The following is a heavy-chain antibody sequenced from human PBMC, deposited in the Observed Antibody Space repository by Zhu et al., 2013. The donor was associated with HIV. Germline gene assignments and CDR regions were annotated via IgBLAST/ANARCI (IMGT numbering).Heavy chain of an antibody. CDR1: GFTFSSYA. V-gene: IGHV3-30-3*01. CDR3: ARAPPPYDILTGYYPRGFDY. CDR2: ISYDGSNK. D-gene: IGHD3-9*01. Sequence: VQLVESGGGVVQPGRSLRLSCAASGFTFSSYAMHWVRQAPGKGLEWVAVISYDGSNKYYADSVKGRFTISRDNSKNTLYLQMNSLRAEDTAVYYCARAPPPYDILTGYYPRGFDYWGQGTLVTVSS. J-gene: IGHJ4*02.